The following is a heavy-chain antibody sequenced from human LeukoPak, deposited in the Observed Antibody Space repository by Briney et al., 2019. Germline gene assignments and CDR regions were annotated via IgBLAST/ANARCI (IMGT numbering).Heavy chain of an antibody. CDR3: ARDGGWCKRGLDHYYYYMDV. CDR2: IHWNGGRT. J-gene: IGHJ6*03. Sequence: RAGGSLRLSCAASGFTFDNYGMNWVRQAPGKGLEWVSRIHWNGGRTVYADSVKGRFTISRDNAKNSLYMQMNSRREEDTALYYCARDGGWCKRGLDHYYYYMDVWGKGTTVIVSS. D-gene: IGHD6-19*01. V-gene: IGHV3-20*04. CDR1: GFTFDNYG.